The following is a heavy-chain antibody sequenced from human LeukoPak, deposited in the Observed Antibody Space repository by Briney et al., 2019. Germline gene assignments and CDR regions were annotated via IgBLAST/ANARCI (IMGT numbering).Heavy chain of an antibody. D-gene: IGHD4-17*01. J-gene: IGHJ6*02. CDR2: INPSGGST. CDR1: GYTFTSYY. Sequence: GASVKVSCKASGYTFTSYYMHWVRQAPGQGLEWMGIINPSGGSTSYAQKFQGRVTMTRDTSTSTVYMELSSLRSEDTAVYYCARAGTVTSRQYYYYGMDVWGQGTTFTVSS. CDR3: ARAGTVTSRQYYYYGMDV. V-gene: IGHV1-46*01.